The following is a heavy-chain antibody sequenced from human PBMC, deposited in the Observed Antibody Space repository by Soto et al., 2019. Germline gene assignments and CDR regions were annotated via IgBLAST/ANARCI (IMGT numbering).Heavy chain of an antibody. J-gene: IGHJ6*02. V-gene: IGHV3-66*01. CDR1: GFAGSSNC. D-gene: IGHD6-13*01. CDR2: IYTAGST. Sequence: PGGSLRLSRAASGFAGSSNCVGWVREAPGKGLEWVSVIYTAGSTYYADSVKGRFTISRDNSKNTLYFQMNSLRVEDTAVYFCARGYVAAGIYYGMDFWGQGTTVTVSS. CDR3: ARGYVAAGIYYGMDF.